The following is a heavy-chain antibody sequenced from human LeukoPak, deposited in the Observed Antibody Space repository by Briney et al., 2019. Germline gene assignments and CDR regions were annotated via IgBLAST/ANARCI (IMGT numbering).Heavy chain of an antibody. CDR1: GYTFTGYY. D-gene: IGHD2-15*01. CDR2: INPNSGGT. CDR3: ARGPQRVAATNLGSFRFDY. J-gene: IGHJ4*02. Sequence: GAPVKVSCKASGYTFTGYYMHRVRQAPGQGLEWMGWINPNSGGTNYAQKFQGRVTMTRGTSISTAYMELSRLRSDDTAVYYCARGPQRVAATNLGSFRFDYWGQGTLVTVSS. V-gene: IGHV1-2*02.